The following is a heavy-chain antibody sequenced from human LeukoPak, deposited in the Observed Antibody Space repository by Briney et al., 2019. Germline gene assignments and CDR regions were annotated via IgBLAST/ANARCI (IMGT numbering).Heavy chain of an antibody. Sequence: GGSLRLSCAASGFTFSSYEMNWVRQAPGKGLEWIAYLSSSGSAFSYADSVKGRFTIARDNAKNSVYLEMNSLRADDTAVYYCARSARLMKGVVEVAALDDWGQGTLVTVSS. CDR1: GFTFSSYE. CDR2: LSSSGSAF. CDR3: ARSARLMKGVVEVAALDD. J-gene: IGHJ4*02. D-gene: IGHD3-3*01. V-gene: IGHV3-48*03.